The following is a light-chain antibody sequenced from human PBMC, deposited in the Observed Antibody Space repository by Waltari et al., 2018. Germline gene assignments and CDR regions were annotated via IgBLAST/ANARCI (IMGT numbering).Light chain of an antibody. V-gene: IGKV3-20*01. CDR2: DAS. CDR3: QKYGTLPAT. CDR1: QSVSKF. Sequence: ELVLTQSPGTLSLSPGDRATLSCRASQSVSKFLALYQQKPGQAPRPLIYDASTRATGIPDRFSATGWGTDFSLSISRLEPEDFAVYYCQKYGTLPATFGQGTKVQ. J-gene: IGKJ1*01.